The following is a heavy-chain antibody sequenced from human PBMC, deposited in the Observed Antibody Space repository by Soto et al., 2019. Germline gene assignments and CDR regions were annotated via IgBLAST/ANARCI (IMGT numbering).Heavy chain of an antibody. V-gene: IGHV4-34*02. D-gene: IGHD2-15*01. Sequence: QVQLQQWGAGLLKPSETLSLTCAVSGGSFSDFYWTWIRQLPGKGLEWIGEINHIGYTNYNPSLASPVAISADPSKTQFSLDLTSVTAADTPVYYCGPLGAVAPRGYWGQGTLVTVSS. CDR2: INHIGYT. CDR3: GPLGAVAPRGY. J-gene: IGHJ4*02. CDR1: GGSFSDFY.